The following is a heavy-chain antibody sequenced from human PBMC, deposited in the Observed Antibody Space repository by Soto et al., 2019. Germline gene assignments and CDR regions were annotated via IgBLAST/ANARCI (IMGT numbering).Heavy chain of an antibody. V-gene: IGHV3-66*01. Sequence: GGSLRLSCAASGFTVSSNYMSWVRQAPGKGLEWVSVIYSGGSTYYADSVKGRFTISRDNSKNTLYLQMNSLRAEDTAVYYCRFMTTVTTVDASDIWGQGTIGTVSS. CDR3: RFMTTVTTVDASDI. CDR1: GFTVSSNY. D-gene: IGHD4-17*01. CDR2: IYSGGST. J-gene: IGHJ3*02.